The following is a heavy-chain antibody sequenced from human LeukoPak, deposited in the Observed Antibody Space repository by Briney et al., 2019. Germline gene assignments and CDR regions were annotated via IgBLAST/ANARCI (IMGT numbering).Heavy chain of an antibody. Sequence: PSETLSLTCAVYGGSFSGYYWSWIRQPPGKGLEWIGEINHSGSTNYNPSLKSRVTISVDTSKNQFSLKLSSVTAADTAVYYCARSSETGYQVFDYWGQGTLVTVSS. V-gene: IGHV4-34*01. D-gene: IGHD3-9*01. J-gene: IGHJ4*02. CDR2: INHSGST. CDR3: ARSSETGYQVFDY. CDR1: GGSFSGYY.